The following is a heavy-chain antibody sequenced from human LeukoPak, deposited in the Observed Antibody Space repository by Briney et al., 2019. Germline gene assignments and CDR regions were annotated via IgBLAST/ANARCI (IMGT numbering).Heavy chain of an antibody. D-gene: IGHD3-22*01. CDR3: ARGDDYYDSSGYYGMDV. CDR1: GFTFSSYW. Sequence: PGGSLRLSCAASGFTFSSYWMHWVRQAPGKGLVWVSRINSDGGSTSYADSVKGRFTISRDNAKNTLYLQMNSLRAEDTAVYYCARGDDYYDSSGYYGMDVWGQGTTVTVSS. CDR2: INSDGGST. V-gene: IGHV3-74*01. J-gene: IGHJ6*02.